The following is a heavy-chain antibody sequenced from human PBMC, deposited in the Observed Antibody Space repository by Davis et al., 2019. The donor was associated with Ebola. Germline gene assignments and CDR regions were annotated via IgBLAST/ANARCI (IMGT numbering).Heavy chain of an antibody. J-gene: IGHJ3*02. CDR2: IYTGDSDT. D-gene: IGHD2-8*02. V-gene: IGHV5-51*01. CDR3: ASLRRTITGMDDAFDI. CDR1: GNSFTSHW. Sequence: GGSLRLSCKDSGNSFTSHWIGWVRQMPGKGLDWMGIIYTGDSDTRYSPSFRGQVTISADKSMKTAFLQWSSLKASDTAMYYCASLRRTITGMDDAFDIWGQGTMVTVSS.